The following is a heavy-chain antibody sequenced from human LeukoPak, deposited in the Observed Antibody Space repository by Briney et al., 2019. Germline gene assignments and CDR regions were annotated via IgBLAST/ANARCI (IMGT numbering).Heavy chain of an antibody. J-gene: IGHJ6*03. Sequence: ASVKVSCKASGYTFTGYYMHWVRQAPGQGLEWMGWIDPNSGGTNYAQKFQGRVTMTRDTSISAAYMELSRLRSDDTVVYYCARESPGEYYYYYYMDVWGKGTTVTVSS. CDR1: GYTFTGYY. V-gene: IGHV1-2*02. D-gene: IGHD7-27*01. CDR2: IDPNSGGT. CDR3: ARESPGEYYYYYYMDV.